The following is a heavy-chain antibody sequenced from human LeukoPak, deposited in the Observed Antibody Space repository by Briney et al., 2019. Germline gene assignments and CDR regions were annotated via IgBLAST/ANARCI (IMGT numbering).Heavy chain of an antibody. CDR3: AKDRGRYTHFDY. CDR1: GFTFSSYA. CDR2: ISGSGGST. D-gene: IGHD3-9*01. V-gene: IGHV3-23*01. J-gene: IGHJ4*02. Sequence: GGSLRLSCAASGFTFSSYAMSWVRQAPGKGLEWVSAISGSGGSTYYADSVKGRFTISRDNSKNTLYLQMNSLRAEDTAIYYCAKDRGRYTHFDYWGQGTLVTVSS.